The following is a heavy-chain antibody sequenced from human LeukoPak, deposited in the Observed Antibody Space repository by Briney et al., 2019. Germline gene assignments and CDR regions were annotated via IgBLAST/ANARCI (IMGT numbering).Heavy chain of an antibody. CDR2: IYYSGST. CDR1: GGSISSSSYY. V-gene: IGHV4-39*01. D-gene: IGHD2-2*01. J-gene: IGHJ3*02. Sequence: SETLSITCTVSGGSISSSSYYWGWIRQPPGKGLEWIGSIYYSGSTYYNPSLKSRVTISVDTSKNQFSLKLSSVTAADTAVYYCARRRYCSSTSCYPDAFDIWGQGTMVTVSS. CDR3: ARRRYCSSTSCYPDAFDI.